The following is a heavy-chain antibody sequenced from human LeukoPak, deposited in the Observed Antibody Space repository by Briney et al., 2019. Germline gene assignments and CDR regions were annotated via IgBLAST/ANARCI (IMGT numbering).Heavy chain of an antibody. CDR2: IYTSGST. D-gene: IGHD6-6*01. CDR3: ARHVEAARGFDY. J-gene: IGHJ4*02. CDR1: GGSISSYY. Sequence: SETLSLTCTVSGGSISSYYWSWIRQPPGKGLEWIGYIYTSGSTNYNPSLKSRVTISVDTSKNQFSLKLSSVTAADTAVYYCARHVEAARGFDYWGQGTLVTVSS. V-gene: IGHV4-4*09.